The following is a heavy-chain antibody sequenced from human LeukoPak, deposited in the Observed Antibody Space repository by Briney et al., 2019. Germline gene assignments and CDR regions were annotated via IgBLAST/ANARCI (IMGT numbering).Heavy chain of an antibody. J-gene: IGHJ4*02. CDR2: IYDSGST. CDR1: GGSISSGGYY. D-gene: IGHD2-2*01. CDR3: AREGPGMPDY. V-gene: IGHV4-30-2*01. Sequence: SETLSLTCTVSGGSISSGGYYWSWIRQPPGKGLEWIGYIYDSGSTDYNPSLKSRVTISVDRSKNQFSLKLSSVTAADTAVYYCAREGPGMPDYWGQGTLVTVSS.